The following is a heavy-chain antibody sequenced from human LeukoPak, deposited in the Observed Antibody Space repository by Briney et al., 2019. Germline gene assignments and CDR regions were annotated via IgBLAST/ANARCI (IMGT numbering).Heavy chain of an antibody. J-gene: IGHJ4*02. V-gene: IGHV3-73*01. CDR1: GFTFSGSA. CDR3: TTTGDSTFDY. CDR2: IRSKANSYAT. Sequence: GGSLRLSCAASGFTFSGSAMHWVRQASGKGLGWVGRIRSKANSYATAYAASVKGRFTISRDDSKNTAYLQMNSLKTEDTAVYYCTTTGDSTFDYWGQGTLVTVSS. D-gene: IGHD6-13*01.